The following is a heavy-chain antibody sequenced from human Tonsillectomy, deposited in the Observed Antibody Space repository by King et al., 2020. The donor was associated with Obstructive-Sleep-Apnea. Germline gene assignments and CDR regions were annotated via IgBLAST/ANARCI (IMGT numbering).Heavy chain of an antibody. CDR1: GGSISSRSFY. V-gene: IGHV4-39*07. CDR3: AREVSDDSSSYYDSYGLDV. Sequence: LQLQESGPGLVKPSETLSLTCTVSGGSISSRSFYWGRIRQPPGKGLEWIGSIYFSGSTYYNPSLKSRVTISVDTSKNQFSLKLSSVTAADTAVYYCAREVSDDSSSYYDSYGLDVWGQGTTVTVSS. D-gene: IGHD3-22*01. J-gene: IGHJ6*02. CDR2: IYFSGST.